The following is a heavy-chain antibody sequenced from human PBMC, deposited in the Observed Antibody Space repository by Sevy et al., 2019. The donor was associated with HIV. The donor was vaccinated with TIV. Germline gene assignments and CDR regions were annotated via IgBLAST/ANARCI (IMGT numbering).Heavy chain of an antibody. CDR1: GFTFSSYS. V-gene: IGHV3-21*01. CDR3: ARQVVPAAMPDYYYYGMDV. Sequence: GGSLRLSCAASGFTFSSYSMNWVRQAPGKGLEWVSFISSSSSYIYYADSVKGRFTISRDNAKNSLYLQMNSLRAEDTAVYYCARQVVPAAMPDYYYYGMDVWGQGTTVTVSS. J-gene: IGHJ6*02. CDR2: ISSSSSYI. D-gene: IGHD2-2*01.